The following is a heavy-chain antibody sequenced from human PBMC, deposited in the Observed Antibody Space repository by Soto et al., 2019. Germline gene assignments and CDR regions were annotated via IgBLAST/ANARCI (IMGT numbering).Heavy chain of an antibody. Sequence: GGSLRLSCAASGFIFSNYAMSWVRQAPGKGLEWVSFISGSGSTTYYADSVKGRFTISRGNSKNMLYVQMNSLRAEDAAVYYCVREASSTGLHLDHWGRGTLVTVSS. D-gene: IGHD6-6*01. CDR1: GFIFSNYA. CDR2: ISGSGSTT. J-gene: IGHJ4*02. CDR3: VREASSTGLHLDH. V-gene: IGHV3-23*01.